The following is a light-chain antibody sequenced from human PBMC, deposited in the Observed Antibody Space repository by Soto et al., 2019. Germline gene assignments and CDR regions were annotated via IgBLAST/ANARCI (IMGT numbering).Light chain of an antibody. CDR2: GAP. CDR1: QSVSSR. J-gene: IGKJ4*01. CDR3: QQYNTYSSLT. V-gene: IGKV3-15*01. Sequence: EIVMTQSPATLSVSPGERVTLSCRASQSVSSRLAWYHQKPGQSPRLLIYGAPTRATGIPARFSGSGSGTEFTLTISSLQPDDFATYYCQQYNTYSSLTFGGGTKVDIK.